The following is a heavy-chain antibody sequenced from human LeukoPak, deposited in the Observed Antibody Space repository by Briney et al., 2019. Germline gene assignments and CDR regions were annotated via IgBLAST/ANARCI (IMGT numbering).Heavy chain of an antibody. CDR3: ARTYFNWFDP. CDR1: GGSISSYY. Sequence: SETLSLTCTVSGGSISSYYWSWIRQPPGKGLEWIGYIYYSGSTNYNPSLKSRVTISVDTSKNQFSLKLSPVTAADTAVYYCARTYFNWFDPWGQGTLVTVSS. J-gene: IGHJ5*02. V-gene: IGHV4-59*01. CDR2: IYYSGST. D-gene: IGHD2/OR15-2a*01.